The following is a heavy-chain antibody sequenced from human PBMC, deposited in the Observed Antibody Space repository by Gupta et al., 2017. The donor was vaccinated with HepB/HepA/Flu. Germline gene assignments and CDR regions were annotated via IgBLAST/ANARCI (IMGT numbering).Heavy chain of an antibody. V-gene: IGHV3-7*01. CDR2: INKDGGQK. CDR3: ARDWTYFDNSYYDRLDM. J-gene: IGHJ3*02. CDR1: GFNLNNYW. D-gene: IGHD3-16*01. Sequence: EVHLVESGGGLVQPGGSLRLSCAGSGFNLNNYWGTWVRQAPGKGLEWMANINKDGGQKNYVDSVKGRFTIAKDNAKNSLYLQMSSLRAEDTAVYYCARDWTYFDNSYYDRLDMWGQGTMVTVSS.